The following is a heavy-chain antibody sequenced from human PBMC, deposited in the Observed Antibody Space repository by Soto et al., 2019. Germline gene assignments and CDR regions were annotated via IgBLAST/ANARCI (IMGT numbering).Heavy chain of an antibody. CDR1: EFTXSXXX. CDR3: AKEGEYSSGWDNFDY. CDR2: IYSGGST. V-gene: IGHV3-23*03. D-gene: IGHD6-19*01. J-gene: IGHJ4*02. Sequence: PGGSLRLSCAASEFTXSXXXXXXXXXXXGKGLEWASVIYSGGSTDYADSVKGRFTISRDNSKNTLYLQMNSLRAEDTAVYYCAKEGEYSSGWDNFDYWGQGTLVTVSS.